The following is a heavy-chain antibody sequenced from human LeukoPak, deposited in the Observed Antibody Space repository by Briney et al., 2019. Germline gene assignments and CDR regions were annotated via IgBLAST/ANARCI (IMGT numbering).Heavy chain of an antibody. CDR3: AREEYSTSSWFDP. D-gene: IGHD6-6*01. Sequence: SETLSLTCTVSGGSIRSYYWSWLRQPAGKGLEWIGRIYTSLITNYSPSLKSRVTMSVDTSKNQFSLKLSSVTAADTAVYYCAREEYSTSSWFDPWGQGTLVTVSS. V-gene: IGHV4-4*07. CDR2: IYTSLIT. J-gene: IGHJ5*02. CDR1: GGSIRSYY.